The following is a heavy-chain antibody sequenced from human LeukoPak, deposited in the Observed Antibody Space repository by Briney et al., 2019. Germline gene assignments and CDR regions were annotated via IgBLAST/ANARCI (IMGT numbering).Heavy chain of an antibody. J-gene: IGHJ4*02. CDR1: GGSISSSSYY. CDR3: ARAPVDCSSTSCYGTPYFDY. D-gene: IGHD2-2*01. CDR2: IYHSGST. V-gene: IGHV4-39*07. Sequence: SETLSLTCTVSGGSISSSSYYWGWIRQPPGKGLEWIGSIYHSGSTYYNPSLKSRVTISVDTSKNQFSLKLSSVTAADTAVYYCARAPVDCSSTSCYGTPYFDYWGQGTLVTVSS.